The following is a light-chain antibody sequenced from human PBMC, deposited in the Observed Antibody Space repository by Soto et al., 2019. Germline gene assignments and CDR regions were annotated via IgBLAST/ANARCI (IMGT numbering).Light chain of an antibody. CDR2: KAS. Sequence: HINHSTSTPSASVGDRVTLTCRASQSISTWLAWYQQKPGKAPKLLIYKASSLESGVPSRFSGSGSGTEFTLTISSLQPDDFATYYCQQYNTYPLTFGGGTKVDIK. CDR3: QQYNTYPLT. V-gene: IGKV1-5*03. CDR1: QSISTW. J-gene: IGKJ4*01.